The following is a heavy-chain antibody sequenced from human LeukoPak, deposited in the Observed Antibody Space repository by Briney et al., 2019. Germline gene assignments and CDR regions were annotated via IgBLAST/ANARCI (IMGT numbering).Heavy chain of an antibody. CDR3: ARLGGDGYNWGYFDY. CDR2: IYYSGST. Sequence: SETLSLTCTVSGGSISSSSYYWGWIRQPPGKGLEWIGSIYYSGSTYYNPSLKSRVTISVDTSKNQFSLKLSSVTAADTAVYYCARLGGDGYNWGYFDYWGQGTLVTVSS. D-gene: IGHD5-24*01. CDR1: GGSISSSSYY. V-gene: IGHV4-39*07. J-gene: IGHJ4*02.